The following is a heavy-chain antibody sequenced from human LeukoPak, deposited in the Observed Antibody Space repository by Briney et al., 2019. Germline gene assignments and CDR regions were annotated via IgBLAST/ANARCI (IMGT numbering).Heavy chain of an antibody. V-gene: IGHV4-59*01. J-gene: IGHJ4*02. Sequence: SETLSLTCTVSGGSISSYYWSWIRQPPGKGMEWIGYIYYSGSTNYNPSLKSRVTISVDTSKNQFSLKLSSVTAADTAVYYCARAHSIAGAADTLDYWGQGTLVTVSS. CDR3: ARAHSIAGAADTLDY. CDR2: IYYSGST. D-gene: IGHD6-19*01. CDR1: GGSISSYY.